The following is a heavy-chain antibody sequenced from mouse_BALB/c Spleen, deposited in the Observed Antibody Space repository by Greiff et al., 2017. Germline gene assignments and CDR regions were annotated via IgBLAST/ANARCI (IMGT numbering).Heavy chain of an antibody. D-gene: IGHD1-1*01. Sequence: EVQGVESGGGLVQPGGSLRLSCATSGFTFTDYYMSWVRQPPGKALEWLGFIRNKANGYTTEYSASVKGRFTISRDNSQSILYLQMNTLRAEDSATYYCARGDYGSSHYFDYWGQGTTLTVSS. CDR3: ARGDYGSSHYFDY. V-gene: IGHV7-3*02. CDR2: IRNKANGYTT. J-gene: IGHJ2*01. CDR1: GFTFTDYY.